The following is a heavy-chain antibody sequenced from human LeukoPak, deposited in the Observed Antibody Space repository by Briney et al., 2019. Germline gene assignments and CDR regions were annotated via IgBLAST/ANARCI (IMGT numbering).Heavy chain of an antibody. CDR2: ISSSSSYI. Sequence: PGGSLRLSCAASGFTFSSYSMNWVRQAPGKGLEWVSSISSSSSYIYYADSVKGRFTISRDNAKNSLYLQMNSLRAEDTAVYYCASRSTSCYCFYFQHWGQGTLVTVSS. V-gene: IGHV3-21*01. D-gene: IGHD2-2*01. CDR1: GFTFSSYS. J-gene: IGHJ1*01. CDR3: ASRSTSCYCFYFQH.